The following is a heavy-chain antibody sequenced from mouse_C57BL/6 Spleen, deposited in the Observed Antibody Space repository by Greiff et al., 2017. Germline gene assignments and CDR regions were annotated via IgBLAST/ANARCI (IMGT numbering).Heavy chain of an antibody. CDR2: IYPGDGDT. V-gene: IGHV1-80*01. CDR1: GYAFSSYW. J-gene: IGHJ3*01. Sequence: LVESGAELVKPGASVKISCKASGYAFSSYWMNWVKQRPGQGLEWIGQIYPGDGDTNYNGKFKGKATLTADKSSSTAYMQLSSLTSEDSAVYFCAREAWFAYWGQGTLVTVSA. CDR3: AREAWFAY.